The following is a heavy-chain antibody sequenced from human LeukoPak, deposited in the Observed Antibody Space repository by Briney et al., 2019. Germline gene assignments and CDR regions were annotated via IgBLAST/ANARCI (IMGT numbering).Heavy chain of an antibody. V-gene: IGHV4-61*08. D-gene: IGHD4-11*01. CDR1: GDSISSGGYY. CDR2: IYYSGST. CDR3: ARLGPTTVTTFLDY. J-gene: IGHJ4*02. Sequence: SETLSLTCTVSGDSISSGGYYWSWIRQPPGKGLEWIGYIYYSGSTNYNPSLKSRVTISVDTSKNQFSLKLSSVTAADTAVYYCARLGPTTVTTFLDYWGQGTLVTVSS.